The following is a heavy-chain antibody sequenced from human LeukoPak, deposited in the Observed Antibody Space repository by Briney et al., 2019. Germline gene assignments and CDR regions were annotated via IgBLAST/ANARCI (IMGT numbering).Heavy chain of an antibody. CDR3: ATPRDSDNRGYYYDLTY. CDR1: GYSLSDLS. CDR2: FDPGDGET. D-gene: IGHD3-22*01. J-gene: IGHJ4*02. V-gene: IGHV1-24*01. Sequence: ASVKVSCKVSGYSLSDLSMHWVRQAPGKGLEWMGTFDPGDGETNYAQKFQGRVTMTEDTSVDTAYLELSSLRSEDTAVYYCATPRDSDNRGYYYDLTYWGQGTLVTVSS.